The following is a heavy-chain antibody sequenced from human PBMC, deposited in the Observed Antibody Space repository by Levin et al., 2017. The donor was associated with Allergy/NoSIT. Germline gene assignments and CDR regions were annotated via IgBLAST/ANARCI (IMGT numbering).Heavy chain of an antibody. CDR3: ARDTHRYLESSKNFYFDY. CDR1: GFTFDYYG. V-gene: IGHV1-18*01. CDR2: VRASNGDT. J-gene: IGHJ4*02. Sequence: PGASVKVSCEASGFTFDYYGFSWVRQAPGQGLEWLGWVRASNGDTKYAQKWQGRVTMTTSANAAFMELRSLRSDDTAVYYCARDTHRYLESSKNFYFDYWGQGTLVTVSS. D-gene: IGHD3-3*01.